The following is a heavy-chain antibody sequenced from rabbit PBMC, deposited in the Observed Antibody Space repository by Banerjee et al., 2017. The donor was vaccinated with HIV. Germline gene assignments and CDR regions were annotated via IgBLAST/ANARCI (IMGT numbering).Heavy chain of an antibody. J-gene: IGHJ4*01. V-gene: IGHV1S40*01. D-gene: IGHD4-2*01. CDR2: IGGGSSGST. CDR3: ARKFAGSRDL. CDR1: GFSFSSSYV. Sequence: QSLEESGGDLVKPEGSLTLTCTASGFSFSSSYVMCWVRQAPGKGLEWIASIGGGSSGSTNYASWAKGRFTISKTSSTTVTLQMTSLTAADTATYFCARKFAGSRDLWGQGTLVTVS.